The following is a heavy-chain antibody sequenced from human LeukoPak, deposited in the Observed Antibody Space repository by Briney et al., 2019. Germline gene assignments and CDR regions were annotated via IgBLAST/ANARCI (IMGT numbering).Heavy chain of an antibody. D-gene: IGHD5-18*01. Sequence: PGGSLRLSCAASGFTFSSYSMNWVRQAPGKGLEWVSSISSSSSYIYYADSVKGRFTISRDNAKNSLYLQMNNLRAEDTAVYYCARGGDNYGYIFDYWGQGTLVTVSS. CDR1: GFTFSSYS. J-gene: IGHJ4*02. CDR2: ISSSSSYI. CDR3: ARGGDNYGYIFDY. V-gene: IGHV3-21*01.